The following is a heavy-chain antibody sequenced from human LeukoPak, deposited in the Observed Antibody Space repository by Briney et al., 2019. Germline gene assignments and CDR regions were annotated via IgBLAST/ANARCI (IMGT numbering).Heavy chain of an antibody. CDR3: AKVRDYYDSSGYRSRSHDAFDI. Sequence: SGGSLRLSCAASGFTFSTCAMSWVRQAPGKGLEWVSAISGSGGSTYYADSVRGRFTISRDNSKNTLYLQMNSLRAEDTAVYYCAKVRDYYDSSGYRSRSHDAFDIWGQGTMVTVSS. CDR1: GFTFSTCA. D-gene: IGHD3-22*01. CDR2: ISGSGGST. J-gene: IGHJ3*02. V-gene: IGHV3-23*01.